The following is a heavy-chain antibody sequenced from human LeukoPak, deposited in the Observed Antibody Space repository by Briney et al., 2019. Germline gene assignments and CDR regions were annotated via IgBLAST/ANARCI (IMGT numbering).Heavy chain of an antibody. J-gene: IGHJ5*02. CDR3: ARQPLERRLRENNWFDP. V-gene: IGHV1-8*01. D-gene: IGHD1-1*01. CDR2: MNPNSGNT. CDR1: GYTITSYD. Sequence: VASVKVSCKASGYTITSYDINWVRQATGQGLEWMGWMNPNSGNTGYAQKFQGRVTMTRNTSISTAYMELSSLRSEDTAVYYCARQPLERRLRENNWFDPWGQGTLVTVSS.